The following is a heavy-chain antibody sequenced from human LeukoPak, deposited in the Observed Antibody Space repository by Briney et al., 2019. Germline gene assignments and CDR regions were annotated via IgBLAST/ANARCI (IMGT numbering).Heavy chain of an antibody. CDR1: GFTFSSYS. CDR2: ISSSSSYI. Sequence: GGSLRLSCAASGFTFSSYSMNWVRQAPGKGLEWVSSISSSSSYIYYADSVKRRFTISRDNAKNSLYLQMNSLRAEDTAVYYCARDRGPRTGLMVREAYDYWGQGTLVTVSS. D-gene: IGHD3-10*01. J-gene: IGHJ4*02. CDR3: ARDRGPRTGLMVREAYDY. V-gene: IGHV3-21*01.